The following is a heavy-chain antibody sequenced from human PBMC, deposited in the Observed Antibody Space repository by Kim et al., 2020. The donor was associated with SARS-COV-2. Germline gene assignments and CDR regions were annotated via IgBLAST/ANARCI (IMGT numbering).Heavy chain of an antibody. CDR2: TFYRSKSYN. CDR3: ARVDYGGDSRGFDY. V-gene: IGHV6-1*01. Sequence: SQTLSLTCAISGDSVSSNSAAWNWVRQSPSRGLEWLGRTFYRSKSYNEYALSVKSRITINPDTSKNQFSLQLNSVTPEDTALYYCARVDYGGDSRGFDYWGQGTLVTVSS. CDR1: GDSVSSNSAA. D-gene: IGHD2-21*02. J-gene: IGHJ4*02.